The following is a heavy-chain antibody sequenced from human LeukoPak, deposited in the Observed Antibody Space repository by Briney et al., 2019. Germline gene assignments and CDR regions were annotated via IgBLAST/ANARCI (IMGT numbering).Heavy chain of an antibody. V-gene: IGHV1-69-2*01. CDR3: AETHGVP. CDR1: GYTFTDYY. CDR2: VDPEDGET. D-gene: IGHD2-8*01. Sequence: GATVKISCKASGYTFTDYYIHWVQQAPGKGLEWMGRVDPEDGETMYAEKFQGRVTITAITADTSTGTAYMELSSLRSEDTAVYYCAETHGVPWGQGTLVTVSS. J-gene: IGHJ4*02.